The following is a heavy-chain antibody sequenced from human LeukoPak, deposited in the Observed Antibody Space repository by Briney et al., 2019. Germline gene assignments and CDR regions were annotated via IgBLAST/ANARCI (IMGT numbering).Heavy chain of an antibody. CDR1: GGTFSSYA. CDR2: LIPIFGTA. Sequence: GSSVKVSFKASGGTFSSYAISWVRQAPGQGLEWMGGLIPIFGTANYAQKFQGRVTITADESTSTAYMELSSLRSEDTAVYYCARTSQYSSLFDYWGQGTLVTVPS. J-gene: IGHJ4*02. CDR3: ARTSQYSSLFDY. V-gene: IGHV1-69*01. D-gene: IGHD6-19*01.